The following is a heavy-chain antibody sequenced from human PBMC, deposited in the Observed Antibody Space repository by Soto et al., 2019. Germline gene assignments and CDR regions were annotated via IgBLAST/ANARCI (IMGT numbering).Heavy chain of an antibody. J-gene: IGHJ4*02. CDR1: GASTSSDNY. CDR2: IYYSGNT. CDR3: AREGGESSDGLYYFDS. V-gene: IGHV4-30-4*01. D-gene: IGHD3-16*01. Sequence: TLSLACAVSGASTSSDNYWSWIRQPPGKGLEWIGHIYYSGNTDYNPSLKSRLAISIDTSKNQFSLTLSSVTAADTAVYFCAREGGESSDGLYYFDSWGQGSLVTVYS.